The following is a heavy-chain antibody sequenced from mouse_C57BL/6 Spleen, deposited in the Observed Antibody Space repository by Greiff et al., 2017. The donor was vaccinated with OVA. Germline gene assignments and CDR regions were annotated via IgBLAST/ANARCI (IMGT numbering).Heavy chain of an antibody. V-gene: IGHV1-64*01. Sequence: QVQLQQPGAELVKPGASVKLSCKASGYTFTSYWMHWVKQRPGQGLEWIGMIHPNSGSTNYNEKFKSKATLTVDKSSSTAYMQISSLTSEDSAVYYCARGLGQYYFDYWGQGTTLTVAS. CDR1: GYTFTSYW. CDR3: ARGLGQYYFDY. J-gene: IGHJ2*01. D-gene: IGHD3-3*01. CDR2: IHPNSGST.